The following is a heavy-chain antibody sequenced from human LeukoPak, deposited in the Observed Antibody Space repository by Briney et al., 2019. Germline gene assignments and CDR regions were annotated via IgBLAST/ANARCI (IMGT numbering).Heavy chain of an antibody. V-gene: IGHV4-4*02. CDR3: ARARKQFGYYYGMDV. J-gene: IGHJ6*02. CDR2: IYHSGST. CDR1: GGSISSSNW. D-gene: IGHD3-10*01. Sequence: SETLSLTCAVSGGSISSSNWWSWVRQPPGKGLEWIGEIYHSGSTNYNPSLKSRVTISVDKSKNQFSLKLSSVTAADTAVYYCARARKQFGYYYGMDVWGQGTTVTVSS.